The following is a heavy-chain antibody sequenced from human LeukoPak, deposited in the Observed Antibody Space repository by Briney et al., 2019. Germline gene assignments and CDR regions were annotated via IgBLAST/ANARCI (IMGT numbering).Heavy chain of an antibody. CDR3: ARDLYYYDSSGYSPGY. J-gene: IGHJ4*02. D-gene: IGHD3-22*01. CDR2: ISYDGSNK. V-gene: IGHV3-30-3*01. CDR1: GFTFSSYA. Sequence: PGGSLRLSCAASGFTFSSYAMHWVRQAPGKGLEWVAVISYDGSNKYYADSVKGRFTISRDNSKNTLYLQMNSLRAEDTAVYYCARDLYYYDSSGYSPGYWGQGTLVTASS.